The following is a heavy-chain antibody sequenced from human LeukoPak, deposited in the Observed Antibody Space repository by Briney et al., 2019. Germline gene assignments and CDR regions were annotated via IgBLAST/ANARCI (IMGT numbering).Heavy chain of an antibody. D-gene: IGHD3-22*01. J-gene: IGHJ4*02. CDR3: ARDDDSGPYYFDY. V-gene: IGHV1-2*02. Sequence: GASVKVSCKASGYTFTGYYMHWVRQAPGQGLEWMGWINPNSGDTNYAQKFQGRVTMTRDMSTSTVYMELSSLRSEDTAVYYCARDDDSGPYYFDYWGQGTLVTVSS. CDR2: INPNSGDT. CDR1: GYTFTGYY.